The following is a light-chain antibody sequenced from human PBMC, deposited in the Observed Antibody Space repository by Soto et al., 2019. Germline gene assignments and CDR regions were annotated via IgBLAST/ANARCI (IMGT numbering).Light chain of an antibody. CDR1: QSISDL. Sequence: DIQMTQSPSTLSASVGDRVTITCRASQSISDLLAWYQQKPGKAPRLLIFDASILEGGVPSRFSGGGSGAEFTLTISSLQPDDFATYYCQQYSRYSPWTFGHGTKVEVK. V-gene: IGKV1-5*01. J-gene: IGKJ1*01. CDR3: QQYSRYSPWT. CDR2: DAS.